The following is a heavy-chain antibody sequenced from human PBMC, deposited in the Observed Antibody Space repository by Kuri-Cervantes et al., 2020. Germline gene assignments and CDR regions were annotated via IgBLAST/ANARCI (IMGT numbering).Heavy chain of an antibody. V-gene: IGHV3-30*19. CDR2: IWYDGSNK. CDR3: ARDLQTLPAP. CDR1: GFTFSSYG. Sequence: LSLTCAASGFTFSSYGMHWVRQAPGKGLEWVAVIWYDGSNKYYADSVKGRFTISRDNAKNSLYLQMNSLRSEDTAVYYCARDLQTLPAPWGQGTLVTVSS. J-gene: IGHJ5*02.